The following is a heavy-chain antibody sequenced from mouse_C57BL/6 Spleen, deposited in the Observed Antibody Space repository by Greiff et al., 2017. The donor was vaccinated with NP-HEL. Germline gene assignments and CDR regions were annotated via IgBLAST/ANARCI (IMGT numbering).Heavy chain of an antibody. CDR2: IDPSDSYT. V-gene: IGHV1-69*01. Sequence: QVQLQQPGAELVMPGASVKLSCKASGYTFTSYWMHWVKQRPGQGLEWIGEIDPSDSYTNYNQKFKGKSTLTVDKSSSTAYMQLSSLTSEDSAVYYYARYDYDRFAYWGQGTLVTVSA. CDR3: ARYDYDRFAY. CDR1: GYTFTSYW. J-gene: IGHJ3*01. D-gene: IGHD2-4*01.